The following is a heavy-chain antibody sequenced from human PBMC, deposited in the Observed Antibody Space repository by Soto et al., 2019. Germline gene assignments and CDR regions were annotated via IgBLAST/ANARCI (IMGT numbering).Heavy chain of an antibody. CDR2: IYYSGST. Sequence: SETLSLTCTVSGGSISSSSYYWGWIRQHPGKGLEWIGSIYYSGSTYYNPSLKSRVTISVDTSKNQFSLKLSSVTAADTAVYYCARQEVDTAMAPDYWGQGTLVTVSS. D-gene: IGHD5-18*01. CDR3: ARQEVDTAMAPDY. J-gene: IGHJ4*02. CDR1: GGSISSSSYY. V-gene: IGHV4-39*01.